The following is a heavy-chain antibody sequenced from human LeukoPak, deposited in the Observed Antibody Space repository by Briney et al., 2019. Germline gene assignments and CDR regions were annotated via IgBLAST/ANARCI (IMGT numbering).Heavy chain of an antibody. CDR1: GGTFSSYA. CDR3: ARIDSSSPDY. V-gene: IGHV1-69*04. CDR2: IIPILGIA. J-gene: IGHJ4*02. Sequence: SVKVSCKASGGTFSSYAISWVRQAPGQGLEWMGRIIPILGIADYAQKFQGRVTITADKSTSTAYMELSSLRSEDTAVYYCARIDSSSPDYWGQGTLVTVSS. D-gene: IGHD6-6*01.